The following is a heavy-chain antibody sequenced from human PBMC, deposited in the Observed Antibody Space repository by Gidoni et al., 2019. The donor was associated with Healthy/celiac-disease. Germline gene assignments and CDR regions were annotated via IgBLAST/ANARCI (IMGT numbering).Heavy chain of an antibody. CDR3: TTDSDYYDSSYFDY. Sequence: EVQLVESGGGLVKPGGSLRLSCAASGFTFSNAWMNWVRQAPGKGLEWVGRIKSKTDGGTTDYAAPVKGRFTISRADSKNTLYLQMNSLKTEDTAVYYCTTDSDYYDSSYFDYWGQGTLVTVSS. D-gene: IGHD3-22*01. CDR2: IKSKTDGGTT. J-gene: IGHJ4*02. V-gene: IGHV3-15*07. CDR1: GFTFSNAW.